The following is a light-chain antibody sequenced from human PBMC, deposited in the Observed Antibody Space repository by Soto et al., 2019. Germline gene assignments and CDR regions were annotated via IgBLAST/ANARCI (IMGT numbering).Light chain of an antibody. V-gene: IGLV2-14*01. Sequence: QSALTQPASVSGSPGQSSTISCAGTMRDVVAYNLVSWYQQHPGRAPQLIIYEVRNRPSGISFRFSGSKSGNTASLTISGLQDEDEADYYCSSYTSRSSLIFGGGTKLPVL. CDR3: SSYTSRSSLI. CDR1: MRDVVAYNL. CDR2: EVR. J-gene: IGLJ2*01.